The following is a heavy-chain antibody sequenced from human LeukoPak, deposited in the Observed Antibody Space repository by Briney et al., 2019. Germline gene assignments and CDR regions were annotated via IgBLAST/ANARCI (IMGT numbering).Heavy chain of an antibody. Sequence: PSETLSLTCTVSGGSISSYYWSWIRQPPGKGLEWIGYIYYSGSTTYNPSLKSRLTITVDTSNNQFSPKLSSVTAAATAVYYCARLPGGRKAPDIWGQGTMVTVSS. V-gene: IGHV4-59*12. J-gene: IGHJ3*02. CDR1: GGSISSYY. D-gene: IGHD3-16*01. CDR2: IYYSGST. CDR3: ARLPGGRKAPDI.